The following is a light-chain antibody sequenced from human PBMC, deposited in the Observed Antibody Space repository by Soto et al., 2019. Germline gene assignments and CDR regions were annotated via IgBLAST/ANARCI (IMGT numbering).Light chain of an antibody. CDR3: QQYGSSPPRT. CDR1: QSVRDN. CDR2: GAS. V-gene: IGKV3-20*01. Sequence: EIVMTQSPATLSASPGERPTLSCRPSQSVRDNLAWYQQKPGQAPRVLIYGASTRATDVPDRFSGSGSGADFTLSISRLEPEDLAVYYCQQYGSSPPRTFGQGTKVDI. J-gene: IGKJ1*01.